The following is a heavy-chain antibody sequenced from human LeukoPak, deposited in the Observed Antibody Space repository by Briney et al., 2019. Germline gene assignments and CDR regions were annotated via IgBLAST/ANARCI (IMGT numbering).Heavy chain of an antibody. D-gene: IGHD3-3*01. Sequence: ASVKVSCTASGYTFTSYDINWVRQATGQGLEWMGWMNPNSGNTGYAQKFQGRVTMTRNTSISTAYMELSSLRSEDTAVYYCARVGTIFGVVTELDTYGMDVWGQGNTVTVSS. CDR1: GYTFTSYD. V-gene: IGHV1-8*01. CDR2: MNPNSGNT. CDR3: ARVGTIFGVVTELDTYGMDV. J-gene: IGHJ6*02.